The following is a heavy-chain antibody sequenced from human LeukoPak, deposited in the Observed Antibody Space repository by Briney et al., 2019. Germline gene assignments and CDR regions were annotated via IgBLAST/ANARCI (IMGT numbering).Heavy chain of an antibody. CDR1: GFIFSSYA. J-gene: IGHJ4*02. V-gene: IGHV3-23*01. CDR3: AKDRSSGGSCYNF. Sequence: GGSLRLSCAASGFIFSSYAMTWVRQAPGRGLEWVSTVGSSGTSTYYADSVKGRFTISRDNSNNTLYLQMNSLRAEDTAVYYCAKDRSSGGSCYNFWGQGTLATVSS. D-gene: IGHD2-15*01. CDR2: VGSSGTST.